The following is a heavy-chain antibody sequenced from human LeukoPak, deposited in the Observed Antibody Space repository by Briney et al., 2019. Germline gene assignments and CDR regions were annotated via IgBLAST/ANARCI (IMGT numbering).Heavy chain of an antibody. V-gene: IGHV3-30*18. D-gene: IGHD6-19*01. CDR3: AKVRWDNSGWYYLDT. CDR1: GFNFSAYG. CDR2: ISYHGINE. Sequence: GGALRLSCAACGFNFSAYGMSGVRQVPGKGLEWMAVISYHGINEYYADSVKGRFTISRDNSESTVHLQMKSLRAEDTAVYYCAKVRWDNSGWYYLDTWGQGTLLTVSS. J-gene: IGHJ4*02.